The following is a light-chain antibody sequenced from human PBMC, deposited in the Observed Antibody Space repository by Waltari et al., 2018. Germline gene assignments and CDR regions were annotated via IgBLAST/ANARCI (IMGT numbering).Light chain of an antibody. CDR2: GKN. J-gene: IGLJ2*01. Sequence: SSELTQDPAVSVALGQTVRITCQGDSPRSDYASWYQQKPGQAPVLVIYGKNNRPSGIPDRFSGSTSGNTASLTISGAHAEDEADYYCNSRDTSGNHVVFGGGTKLTVL. CDR3: NSRDTSGNHVV. V-gene: IGLV3-19*01. CDR1: SPRSDY.